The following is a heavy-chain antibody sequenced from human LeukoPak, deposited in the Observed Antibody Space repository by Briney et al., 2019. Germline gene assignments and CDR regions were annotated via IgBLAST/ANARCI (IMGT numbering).Heavy chain of an antibody. V-gene: IGHV3-23*01. Sequence: GGSLRLSCAASGFTFSSYAMSWVRQAPGKGLEWVSSISGSGNRTYYADSVKGRFTISRDNSKNTLYLQMNSLRAEDAAVYCCARELRDSSGYYDYYYYGMDVWGQGTTVTVSS. CDR3: ARELRDSSGYYDYYYYGMDV. J-gene: IGHJ6*02. CDR1: GFTFSSYA. D-gene: IGHD3-22*01. CDR2: ISGSGNRT.